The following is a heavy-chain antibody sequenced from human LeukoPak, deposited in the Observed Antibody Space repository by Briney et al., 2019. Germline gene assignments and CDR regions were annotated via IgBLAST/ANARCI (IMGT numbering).Heavy chain of an antibody. J-gene: IGHJ3*02. Sequence: KPSETLSLTCAVYGGSFSGYYWSWIRQPPGKGLEWIGVINHSGSTNYNPSLKSRVTISVDTSKNQFSLKLSSVTAADTAVYYCARVTFYYDTSAYYYLQSGAFDIWGQGAMVTVSS. CDR2: INHSGST. CDR3: ARVTFYYDTSAYYYLQSGAFDI. D-gene: IGHD3-22*01. V-gene: IGHV4-34*01. CDR1: GGSFSGYY.